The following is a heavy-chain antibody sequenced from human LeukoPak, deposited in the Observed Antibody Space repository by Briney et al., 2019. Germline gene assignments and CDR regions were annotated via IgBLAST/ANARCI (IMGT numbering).Heavy chain of an antibody. D-gene: IGHD4-23*01. J-gene: IGHJ1*01. Sequence: SETLSLTCTVSGGSISTYYWNWIRQPPGKGLEWIGYIYYSGSTNYNPSLKSRVTISVDTSKNHFSLKLSSVTAADTAVYYCARAPGGNAGNFQHWGQGTLVTVSS. V-gene: IGHV4-59*01. CDR2: IYYSGST. CDR1: GGSISTYY. CDR3: ARAPGGNAGNFQH.